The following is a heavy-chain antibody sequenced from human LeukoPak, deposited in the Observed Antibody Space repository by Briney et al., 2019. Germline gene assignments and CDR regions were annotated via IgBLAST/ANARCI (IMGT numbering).Heavy chain of an antibody. J-gene: IGHJ5*02. CDR3: ARDPGYCSSTSCLNWFDP. CDR2: IYYSGST. D-gene: IGHD2-2*03. Sequence: PSQTLSLACTVSGGSISSGGYYWSWIRQHPGKGLEWIGYIYYSGSTYYNPSLKSRVTISVDTSKNQFSLKLSSVTAADTAVYYCARDPGYCSSTSCLNWFDPWGQGTLVTVSS. V-gene: IGHV4-31*03. CDR1: GGSISSGGYY.